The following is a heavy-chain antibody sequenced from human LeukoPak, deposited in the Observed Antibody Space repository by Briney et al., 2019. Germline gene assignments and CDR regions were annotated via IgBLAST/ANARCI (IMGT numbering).Heavy chain of an antibody. Sequence: SETLSLTCTVSGVSLSSADYYWTWIRQPPGKGLEWIGYIYHSGNTHYNPSLKSRLSISIDTSTNDFSLRPSSVTAADTAVYYCARVTRGVITYNWFDSWGQGALVLVSS. CDR1: GVSLSSADYY. CDR3: ARVTRGVITYNWFDS. D-gene: IGHD3-10*01. J-gene: IGHJ5*01. V-gene: IGHV4-30-4*01. CDR2: IYHSGNT.